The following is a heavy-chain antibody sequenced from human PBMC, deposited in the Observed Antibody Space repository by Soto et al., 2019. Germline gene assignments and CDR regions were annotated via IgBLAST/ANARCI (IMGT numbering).Heavy chain of an antibody. V-gene: IGHV5-51*01. CDR2: IYPRDSDT. CDR1: GYSFTNYR. CDR3: ARIAYYDILTGDPYYFDY. J-gene: IGHJ4*02. D-gene: IGHD3-9*01. Sequence: GESLEIFRKGSGYSFTNYRINLVRQMPGKSLEWMGIIYPRDSDTRYSPSFQGQVTISADKSISTAYLQWSSLKASDTAMYYCARIAYYDILTGDPYYFDYWGQGTLVTVSS.